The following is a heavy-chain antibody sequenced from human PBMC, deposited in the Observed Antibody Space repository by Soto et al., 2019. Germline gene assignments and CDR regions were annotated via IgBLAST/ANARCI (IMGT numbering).Heavy chain of an antibody. D-gene: IGHD1-1*01. J-gene: IGHJ6*02. V-gene: IGHV1-69*06. Sequence: SVKVSCKASGGTFSSYAISWVRQAPGQGLEWMGGIIPIFGTANYAQKFQGRVTITADKSTSTAYMELSSLRSEDTAVYYCARSTTALLYYYYYGMDVWGQGTTVTVSS. CDR2: IIPIFGTA. CDR1: GGTFSSYA. CDR3: ARSTTALLYYYYYGMDV.